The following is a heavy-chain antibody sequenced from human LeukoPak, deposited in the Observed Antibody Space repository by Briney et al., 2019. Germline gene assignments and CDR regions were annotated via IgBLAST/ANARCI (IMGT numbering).Heavy chain of an antibody. CDR1: GYTFTGYY. J-gene: IGHJ3*02. CDR2: ISPNSGGT. D-gene: IGHD5-18*01. Sequence: ASVKVSCKASGYTFTGYYMHWVRQAPGQGLEWMGWISPNSGGTNYAQKFQGRVTMTRDTSISTAYMELSRLRSDDTAVYYCAKPVQLWLLGGLAFDIWGQGTMVTVSS. V-gene: IGHV1-2*02. CDR3: AKPVQLWLLGGLAFDI.